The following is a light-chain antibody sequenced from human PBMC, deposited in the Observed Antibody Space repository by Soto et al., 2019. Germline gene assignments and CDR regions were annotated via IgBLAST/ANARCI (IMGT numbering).Light chain of an antibody. CDR3: QQYGSSPFT. J-gene: IGKJ3*01. V-gene: IGKV3-20*01. Sequence: EIVLTQSPGTLSLSPGERATLSCMASQSVTSSYLAWYQQKPGQAPRLLIYGASSRATGIPDRFSGSGSGTDFTLTISSLQSEDFAVYYCQQYGSSPFTFGPGTKVDIK. CDR1: QSVTSSY. CDR2: GAS.